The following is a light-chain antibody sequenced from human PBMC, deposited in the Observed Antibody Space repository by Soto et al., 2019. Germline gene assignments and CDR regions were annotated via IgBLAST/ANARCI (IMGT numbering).Light chain of an antibody. J-gene: IGKJ5*01. CDR1: QSLIYSPNNKNY. Sequence: DIVMTQSPDSLAVSLGERATINCKSSQSLIYSPNNKNYLAWYQQKPGQPPKLLIFWASTRESGVPDRFSGSGSVTDFTLTISSPQAEDVAVYYCQQYYSAPITFGQGTRLEIK. CDR2: WAS. V-gene: IGKV4-1*01. CDR3: QQYYSAPIT.